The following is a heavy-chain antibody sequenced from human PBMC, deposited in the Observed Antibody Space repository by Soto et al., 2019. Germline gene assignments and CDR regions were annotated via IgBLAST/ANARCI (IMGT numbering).Heavy chain of an antibody. CDR3: GSTNYNPSLKSRVTISVDTSKNQFSLKLSSVTAADTAVYYCARLVWILIPQENCTNGVCYTYWFDP. V-gene: IGHV1-8*01. CDR2: MNPNSGNT. Sequence: ASVKVSCKASGYTFTSYDINWVRQATGQGLEWMGWMNPNSGNTGYAQKFQGRVTMTRNTSISTAYMELSSLRSEDTAVYYSGSTNYNPSLKSRVTISVDTSKNQFSLKLSSVTAADTAVYYCARLVWILIPQENCTNGVCYTYWFDPWGQGTLVTVSS. J-gene: IGHJ5*02. D-gene: IGHD3-10*01. CDR1: GYTFTSYD.